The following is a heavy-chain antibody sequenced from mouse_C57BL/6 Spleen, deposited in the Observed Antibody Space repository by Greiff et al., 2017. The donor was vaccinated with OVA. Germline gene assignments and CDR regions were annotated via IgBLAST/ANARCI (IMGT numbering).Heavy chain of an antibody. CDR3: ASDYYYGSSKGFAY. Sequence: EVKLVESGGGLVKPGGSLKLSCAASGFTFSDYGMHWVRQAPEKGLEWVAYISSGSSTIYYADTVKGRFTISRDNAKNTLFLQMTSLRSEDTAMYYCASDYYYGSSKGFAYWGQGTLVTVSA. CDR2: ISSGSSTI. V-gene: IGHV5-17*01. CDR1: GFTFSDYG. D-gene: IGHD1-1*01. J-gene: IGHJ3*01.